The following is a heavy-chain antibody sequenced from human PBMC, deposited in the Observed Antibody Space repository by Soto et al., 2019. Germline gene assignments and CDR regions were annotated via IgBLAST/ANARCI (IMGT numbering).Heavy chain of an antibody. J-gene: IGHJ6*02. CDR3: ARDYCGGDCPTSSYYGMDV. CDR1: GGTFSSYA. Sequence: ASVKVSCKASGGTFSSYAISWVRQAPGQGLEWMGGIIPIFGTANYAQKFQGRVTITADEYTSTAYMELSSLRSEDTAVYYCARDYCGGDCPTSSYYGMDVWGQGTTVTVSS. CDR2: IIPIFGTA. V-gene: IGHV1-69*13. D-gene: IGHD2-21*02.